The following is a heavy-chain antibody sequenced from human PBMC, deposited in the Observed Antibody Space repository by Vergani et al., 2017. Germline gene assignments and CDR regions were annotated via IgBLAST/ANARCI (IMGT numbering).Heavy chain of an antibody. Sequence: QVQLVQSGAEVKKPGASVKVSCKASGYTFTSYGISWVRQAPGQGLEWMGWISANNGNTNYAQKIQGRVTMTTDTSTSTDYMELRSLRSDDTAVYYCARDPDIVVVPAAPYYYYYYGMDVWGQGTTVTVSS. CDR1: GYTFTSYG. J-gene: IGHJ6*02. D-gene: IGHD2-2*01. V-gene: IGHV1-18*04. CDR2: ISANNGNT. CDR3: ARDPDIVVVPAAPYYYYYYGMDV.